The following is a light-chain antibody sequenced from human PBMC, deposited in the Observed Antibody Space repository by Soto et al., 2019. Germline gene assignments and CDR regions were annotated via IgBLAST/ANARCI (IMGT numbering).Light chain of an antibody. Sequence: DIQMTQSPSSLSASVGDRVTSTCRASQTISKYLNWYQHKPAKGPKLLISRLSTLQSGVPSTFSGSGSGKDFALTINNFQPEDVANYYCQQSNSIPPWTFGQGTKLDIK. CDR2: RLS. V-gene: IGKV1-39*01. CDR1: QTISKY. CDR3: QQSNSIPPWT. J-gene: IGKJ1*01.